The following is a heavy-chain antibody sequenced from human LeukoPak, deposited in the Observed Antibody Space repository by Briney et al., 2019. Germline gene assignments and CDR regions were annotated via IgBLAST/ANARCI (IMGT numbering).Heavy chain of an antibody. D-gene: IGHD5-12*01. J-gene: IGHJ4*02. CDR3: ARDGYSGNDGL. CDR1: GGSISTYY. V-gene: IGHV4-59*01. Sequence: PSETLSLTCTVSGGSISTYYWSWIRQPPGKGLEWIGYIYHSGSTKYNPSLKSRVTISVDTSKNQFSLKLSSVTAADTAIYYCARDGYSGNDGLWGQGTLVTVSS. CDR2: IYHSGST.